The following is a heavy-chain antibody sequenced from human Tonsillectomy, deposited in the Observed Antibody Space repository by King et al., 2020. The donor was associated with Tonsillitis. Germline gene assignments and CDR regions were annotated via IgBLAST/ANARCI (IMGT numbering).Heavy chain of an antibody. Sequence: TLKESGPVLLKPTETLTLTCTVSGFSLTNGRLGVTWIRQPPGKALEWLAHIFANDEKSYSTSLKTRMSISKDTSKRQVVLTMTNMDPADTGTYYCARVILRHVFDTSGAVGFDPWGQGTLVTVSS. D-gene: IGHD2-15*01. CDR2: IFANDEK. CDR3: ARVILRHVFDTSGAVGFDP. J-gene: IGHJ5*02. CDR1: GFSLTNGRLG. V-gene: IGHV2-26*01.